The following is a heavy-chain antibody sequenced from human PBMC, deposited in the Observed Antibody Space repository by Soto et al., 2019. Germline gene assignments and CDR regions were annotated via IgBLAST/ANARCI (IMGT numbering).Heavy chain of an antibody. CDR1: GFTFGGYA. V-gene: IGHV3-23*01. Sequence: GRSLRVPYAASGFTFGGYAMSWVRQAPGKGLEWVSAISGSGGSTYYADSVKGRFTISRDNSKNTLYLQMNSLRAEDTAVYYCAKADYYDFWSGYYPGYYYYGMDVWGQGTTVTVSS. D-gene: IGHD3-3*01. CDR2: ISGSGGST. J-gene: IGHJ6*02. CDR3: AKADYYDFWSGYYPGYYYYGMDV.